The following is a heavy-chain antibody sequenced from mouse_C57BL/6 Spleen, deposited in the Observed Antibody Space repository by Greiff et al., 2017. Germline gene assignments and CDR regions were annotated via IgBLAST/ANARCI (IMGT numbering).Heavy chain of an antibody. V-gene: IGHV1-42*01. CDR2: INPSTGGT. Sequence: VQLQQSGPELVKPGASVKISCKASGYSFTGYYMNWVKQSPEKSLEWIGEINPSTGGTTYNQKFKAKATLTVDKSSSTAYMQLKSLTSEDSAVYYCARSTMVTTEWYFDVWGTGTTVTVSS. CDR3: ARSTMVTTEWYFDV. D-gene: IGHD2-2*01. CDR1: GYSFTGYY. J-gene: IGHJ1*03.